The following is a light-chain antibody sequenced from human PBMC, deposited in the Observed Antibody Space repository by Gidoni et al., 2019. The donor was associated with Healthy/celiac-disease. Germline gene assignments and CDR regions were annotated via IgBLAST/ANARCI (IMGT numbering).Light chain of an antibody. CDR3: MQALQTPLFT. CDR2: LGS. J-gene: IGKJ3*01. Sequence: DIVMIQFPLSLPVTPGEPASISCMSSQSLLHSNGYNYLDWYLQKPGQSPQLLIYLGSNRASGVPDRFSGSGSGTDFTLKISRVEAEDVGVYYCMQALQTPLFTFGPXTKVDIK. V-gene: IGKV2-28*01. CDR1: QSLLHSNGYNY.